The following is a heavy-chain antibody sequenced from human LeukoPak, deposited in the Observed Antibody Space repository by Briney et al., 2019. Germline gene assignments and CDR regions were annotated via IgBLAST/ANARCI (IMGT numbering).Heavy chain of an antibody. Sequence: SGGSLRLSCAASGFTFSIFWLSWVRQAPGKGLEWVSAISGSGGSTYYADSVKGRFTISRDNSKNTLYLQMNSLRAEDTAVYYCAKVTQQWLVRGNFDYWGQGTLVTVSS. V-gene: IGHV3-23*01. D-gene: IGHD6-19*01. J-gene: IGHJ4*02. CDR2: ISGSGGST. CDR3: AKVTQQWLVRGNFDY. CDR1: GFTFSIFW.